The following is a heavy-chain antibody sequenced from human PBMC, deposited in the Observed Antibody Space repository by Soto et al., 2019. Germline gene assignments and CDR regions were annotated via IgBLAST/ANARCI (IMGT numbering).Heavy chain of an antibody. CDR3: AKDMGCGGDCYSNYFYYGMDV. J-gene: IGHJ6*02. CDR2: IYPGDSDT. Sequence: GESLKISCKGSGYFFTGYWIAWVLQMPGKGLGWMGIIYPGDSDTRHSPSFQRQITISDDRSGSTDKSITTAYLQMNSLRAEDTALYYCAKDMGCGGDCYSNYFYYGMDVWGQGTTVTVSS. V-gene: IGHV5-51*01. CDR1: GYFFTGYW. D-gene: IGHD2-21*02.